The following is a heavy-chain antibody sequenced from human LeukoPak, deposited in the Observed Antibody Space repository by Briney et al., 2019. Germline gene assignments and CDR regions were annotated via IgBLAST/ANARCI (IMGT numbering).Heavy chain of an antibody. CDR1: GASISSSSYY. Sequence: SETLSLTYTVSGASISSSSYYWAWIRQPPGKGLEWIGSIYYSGSTYYNPSLKSRVTISVDTSKNQFSLKLSSVTAADTAVYYCARELAVGAPFDWFDPWGQGTLVTVSS. D-gene: IGHD1-26*01. CDR3: ARELAVGAPFDWFDP. CDR2: IYYSGST. V-gene: IGHV4-39*02. J-gene: IGHJ5*02.